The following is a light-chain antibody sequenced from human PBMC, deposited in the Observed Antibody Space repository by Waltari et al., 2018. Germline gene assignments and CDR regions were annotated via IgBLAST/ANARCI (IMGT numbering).Light chain of an antibody. CDR1: YNDVETYNL. Sequence: QSALTQPASVSGSPGQSITISCSGTYNDVETYNLVSWYQHSPGKAPKHLIYEVNRGPSAVSNLFSASKSGNTPSLTISGLQAENEADYYCCSYARAGTLLFGGGTKLTVL. J-gene: IGLJ2*01. CDR3: CSYARAGTLL. CDR2: EVN. V-gene: IGLV2-23*02.